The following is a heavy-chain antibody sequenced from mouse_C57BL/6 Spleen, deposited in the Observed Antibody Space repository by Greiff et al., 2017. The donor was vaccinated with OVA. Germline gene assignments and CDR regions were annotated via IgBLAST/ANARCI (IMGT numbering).Heavy chain of an antibody. J-gene: IGHJ3*01. CDR1: GYTFTSYW. V-gene: IGHV1-61*01. Sequence: QVQLQQPGAELVRPGSSVKLSCKASGYTFTSYWMDWVKQRPGPGLEWIGNIYPSASETHYNQKFKDKATLTVDKSSSTAYMQLSSLTSEDSAVYYCSRNSPWFAYWGQGALVTGSA. CDR2: IYPSASET. D-gene: IGHD2-12*01. CDR3: SRNSPWFAY.